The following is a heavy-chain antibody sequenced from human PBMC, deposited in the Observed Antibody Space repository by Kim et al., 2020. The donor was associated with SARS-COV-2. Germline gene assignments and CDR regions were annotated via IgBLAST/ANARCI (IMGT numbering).Heavy chain of an antibody. V-gene: IGHV4-34*01. CDR3: AGPANMVRGVYDY. D-gene: IGHD3-10*01. Sequence: YHPPLTSRVTISVDTSKTQFSLKLSSVTAADTAVYYCAGPANMVRGVYDYWGQGTLVTVSS. J-gene: IGHJ4*02.